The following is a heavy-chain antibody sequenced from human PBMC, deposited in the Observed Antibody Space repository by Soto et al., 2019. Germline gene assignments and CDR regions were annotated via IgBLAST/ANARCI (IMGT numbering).Heavy chain of an antibody. D-gene: IGHD1-7*01. J-gene: IGHJ6*02. Sequence: GASVKVSCKASGYTFTDYYMHWVRQAPGQGLEWMGWINPNSGGTNYAQKFQGRVTMTRDTSISTAYMELSRLRSDDTAAYYCARKLELRGSYYYYYDMDVWGQGTTVTVSS. CDR3: ARKLELRGSYYYYYDMDV. V-gene: IGHV1-2*02. CDR1: GYTFTDYY. CDR2: INPNSGGT.